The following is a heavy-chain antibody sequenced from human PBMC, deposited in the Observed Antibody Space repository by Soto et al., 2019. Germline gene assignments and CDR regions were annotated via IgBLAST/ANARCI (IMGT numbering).Heavy chain of an antibody. CDR1: GFTLSDHG. CDR2: ISGSVGST. D-gene: IGHD6-6*01. V-gene: IGHV3-23*01. CDR3: AKDRTIASRTFDS. J-gene: IGHJ4*02. Sequence: GSLRLSCTASGFTLSDHGMHWVRQAPGKGLEWVASISGSVGSTFYADSVKGRFTISRDNYLNTLDLQMNSLRAEDTAVYYCAKDRTIASRTFDSWGQRALVTVSS.